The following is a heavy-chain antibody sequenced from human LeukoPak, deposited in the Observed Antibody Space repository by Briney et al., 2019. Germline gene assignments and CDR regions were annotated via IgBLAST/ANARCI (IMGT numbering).Heavy chain of an antibody. CDR2: ISWNSASV. J-gene: IGHJ4*02. V-gene: IGHV3-9*01. CDR3: AKDYGYSSSWYDY. CDR1: GFPVYYFC. D-gene: IGHD6-13*01. Sequence: PGRSLRLSCEAPGFPVYYFCIQWVPQAPGKGLEWASTISWNSASVGYVDSVKGRFTISRDNAKKTLYLQMNSLRPEDTALYYCAKDYGYSSSWYDYWGQGTLVTVSS.